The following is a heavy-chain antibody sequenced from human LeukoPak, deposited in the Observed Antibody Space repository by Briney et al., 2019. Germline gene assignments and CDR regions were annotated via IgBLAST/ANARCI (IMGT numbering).Heavy chain of an antibody. D-gene: IGHD2-2*01. CDR3: ARGRRDIVVVPAAAAFDI. CDR2: ISSSGSTI. CDR1: GFTFSSYE. Sequence: GGSLRLSCAASGFTFSSYEMNWVRQAPGKGLEWVSYISSSGSTIYYADSVKGRFTISRDNAKNSLYLQMNSLRAEDTAVYYCARGRRDIVVVPAAAAFDIWGQGTMVTVSS. J-gene: IGHJ3*02. V-gene: IGHV3-48*03.